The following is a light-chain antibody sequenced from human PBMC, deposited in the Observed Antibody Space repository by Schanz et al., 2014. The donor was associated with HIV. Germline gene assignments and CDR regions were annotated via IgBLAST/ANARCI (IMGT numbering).Light chain of an antibody. CDR1: QSVSSY. CDR2: DAS. V-gene: IGKV3-11*01. CDR3: QQRSNWPLT. Sequence: EIVLTQSPATLSLSPGERATLSCRASQSVSSYLAWYQQKPGQAPRLLIYDASTRATGIPARFSGSGSGTDFTFTISSLEPEDFAVYYCQQRSNWPLTFGGGTTVEIK. J-gene: IGKJ4*01.